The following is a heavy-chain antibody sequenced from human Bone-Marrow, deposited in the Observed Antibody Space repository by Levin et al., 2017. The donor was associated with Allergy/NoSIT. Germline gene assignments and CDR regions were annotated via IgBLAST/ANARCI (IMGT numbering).Heavy chain of an antibody. CDR1: GFIFSDYY. D-gene: IGHD2-8*01. CDR2: ISSSGGSK. J-gene: IGHJ3*01. V-gene: IGHV3-11*01. Sequence: GESLKISCAASGFIFSDYYMSWIRQTPGKGLEWVSYISSSGGSKYYSDSVKGRFTISRDNAENSLYLQMNSLRAEDTAVYYCARIMYGTDTFDLWGQGTMVTVSS. CDR3: ARIMYGTDTFDL.